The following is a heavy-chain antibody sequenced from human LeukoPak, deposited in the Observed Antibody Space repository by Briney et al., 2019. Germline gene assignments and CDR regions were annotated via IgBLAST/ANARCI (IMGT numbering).Heavy chain of an antibody. CDR3: ARGAARGGGWPRLDY. V-gene: IGHV1-2*02. Sequence: ASVKVSCKASGYTFTNYGISWVRQAPGQGLEWMGWINPNSGGTNYAQKFQGRVTMTRDTSISTAYMELSGLTCDDTAVYYCARGAARGGGWPRLDYGAQETLVTVS. J-gene: IGHJ4*02. D-gene: IGHD6-19*01. CDR1: GYTFTNYG. CDR2: INPNSGGT.